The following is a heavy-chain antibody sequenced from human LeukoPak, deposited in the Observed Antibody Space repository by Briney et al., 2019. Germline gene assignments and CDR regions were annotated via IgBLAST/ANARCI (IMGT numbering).Heavy chain of an antibody. CDR3: AKAAAAPGFDF. CDR1: GFTSSSYA. D-gene: IGHD6-13*01. J-gene: IGHJ4*02. V-gene: IGHV3-23*01. CDR2: VSGSGDRM. Sequence: GSLRLSCAASGFTSSSYALNRVRQAPGKGLEWVATVSGSGDRMYHADSVKGRFTISRDNSKNTIYLQMNSLRAEDTALYYCAKAAAAPGFDFWGQGTLVTVSS.